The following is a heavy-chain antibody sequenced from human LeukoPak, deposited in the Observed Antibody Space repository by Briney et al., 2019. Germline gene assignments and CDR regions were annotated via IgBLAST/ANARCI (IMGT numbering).Heavy chain of an antibody. CDR2: IYYSGST. D-gene: IGHD6-19*01. CDR3: ARESEAVAGNYFDY. Sequence: SETLSLTCTVSGGSISSSSYYWGWIRQPPGKGLEWIGSIYYSGSTYYNPSLKSRVTISVDTSKNQFSLKLSSVTAADTAVYYCARESEAVAGNYFDYWGQGTLVTVSS. J-gene: IGHJ4*02. CDR1: GGSISSSSYY. V-gene: IGHV4-39*07.